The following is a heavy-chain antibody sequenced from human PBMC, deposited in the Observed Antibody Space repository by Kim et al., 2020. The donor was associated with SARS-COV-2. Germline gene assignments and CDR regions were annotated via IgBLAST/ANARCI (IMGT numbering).Heavy chain of an antibody. D-gene: IGHD3-16*01. CDR3: ARVGVYYYYYYGMDV. Sequence: SETLSLTCTVSGGSISSYYWSWIRQPPGKGLEWIGYIYYSGSTNYNPSLKSRVTISVDTSKNQFSLKLSSVTAADTAVYYCARVGVYYYYYYGMDVWGQGTTVTVSS. V-gene: IGHV4-59*01. CDR1: GGSISSYY. J-gene: IGHJ6*02. CDR2: IYYSGST.